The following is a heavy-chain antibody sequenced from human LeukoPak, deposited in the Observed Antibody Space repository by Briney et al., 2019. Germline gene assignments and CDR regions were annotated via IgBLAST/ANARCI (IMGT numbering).Heavy chain of an antibody. D-gene: IGHD6-13*01. CDR1: GGTFSSYA. J-gene: IGHJ3*02. CDR2: IIPIFGTA. CDR3: ERDQYSSSWYGGGDAFDI. V-gene: IGHV1-69*13. Sequence: SVKVSCKASGGTFSSYAISWVRQAPGQGLEWMGGIIPIFGTAKYAQKSQGRVTITADESTSTAYMELSSLRSEDTAVYYCERDQYSSSWYGGGDAFDIWGQGTMVTVSS.